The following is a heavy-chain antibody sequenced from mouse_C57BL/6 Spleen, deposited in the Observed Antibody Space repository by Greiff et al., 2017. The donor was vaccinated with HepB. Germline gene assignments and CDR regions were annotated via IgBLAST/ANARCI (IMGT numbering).Heavy chain of an antibody. D-gene: IGHD3-2*02. Sequence: ESGPELVKPGASVKISCKASGYAFSSSWMNWVKQRPGKGLEWIGRIYPGDGDTNYNGKFKGKATLTADKSSSTAYMQLSSLTSEDSAVYFCARGLRLDYWGQGTTLTVSS. CDR1: GYAFSSSW. J-gene: IGHJ2*01. CDR2: IYPGDGDT. V-gene: IGHV1-82*01. CDR3: ARGLRLDY.